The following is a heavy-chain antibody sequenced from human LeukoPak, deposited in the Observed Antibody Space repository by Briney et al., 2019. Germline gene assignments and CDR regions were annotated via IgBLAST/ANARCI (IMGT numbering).Heavy chain of an antibody. CDR1: GGSISSTDW. CDR3: TRDGPRSSGYPDN. D-gene: IGHD3-22*01. J-gene: IGHJ4*02. V-gene: IGHV4-4*02. Sequence: PSGTLSLTCAVSGGSISSTDWWSWVRQPPGKGLEWIGEIYHSGSTNYNPSLMSRVTISVDTSKNQFSLKLSSVTAADTAVYYCTRDGPRSSGYPDNWGQGALVTVSS. CDR2: IYHSGST.